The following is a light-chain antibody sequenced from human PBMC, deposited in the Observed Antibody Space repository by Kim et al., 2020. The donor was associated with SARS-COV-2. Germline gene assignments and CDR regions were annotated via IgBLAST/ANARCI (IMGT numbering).Light chain of an antibody. V-gene: IGLV2-14*03. CDR1: SSGVGGHNY. CDR3: SSYTSTSTVV. CDR2: DGS. J-gene: IGLJ2*01. Sequence: GQPLTISCTGTSSGVGGHNYVSWYQQHPGKAPRLMIYDGSDRPSGVSHRFSGSKSGNTASLTISGLQVEDEADYYCSSYTSTSTVVFGGGTQLTVL.